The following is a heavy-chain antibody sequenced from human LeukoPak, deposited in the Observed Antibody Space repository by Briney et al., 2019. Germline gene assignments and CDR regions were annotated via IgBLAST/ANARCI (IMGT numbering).Heavy chain of an antibody. V-gene: IGHV3-33*01. J-gene: IGHJ4*02. CDR1: GFTFSSYG. CDR3: ARGVVESTRALDY. Sequence: GGSLRLSCTASGFTFSSYGMHWVRQAPGKGLEWVAVVWYDGSNKYYAASVKGRFTISRDNSKNTLYLQMNSLRAEDTAVYYCARGVVESTRALDYWGQGTLVTVSS. D-gene: IGHD2-15*01. CDR2: VWYDGSNK.